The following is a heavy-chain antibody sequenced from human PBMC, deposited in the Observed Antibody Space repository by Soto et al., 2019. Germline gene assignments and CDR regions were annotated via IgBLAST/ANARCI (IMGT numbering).Heavy chain of an antibody. D-gene: IGHD3-22*01. J-gene: IGHJ4*02. V-gene: IGHV4-59*01. CDR3: ASSVYYYDSSGYYDY. Sequence: SETLSLTCTVSGGSISSYYWSWIRQPPEKGLEWIGYIYYSGSTNYNPSLKSRVTISVDTSKNQFSLKLSSVTAADTAVYYCASSVYYYDSSGYYDYWGQGALVTVSS. CDR2: IYYSGST. CDR1: GGSISSYY.